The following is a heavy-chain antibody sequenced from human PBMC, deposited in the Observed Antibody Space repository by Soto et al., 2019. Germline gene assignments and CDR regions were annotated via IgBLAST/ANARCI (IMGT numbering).Heavy chain of an antibody. CDR2: MHRGGTT. D-gene: IGHD5-18*01. J-gene: IGHJ4*02. Sequence: PGGSLRLSCVFSWFSVSATSIFWVRQATGKGLEWVSLMHRGGTTDNADSVKGRFTTSRDKSKNTLYLHMNGLRVEDTAVYYCARVNTTLVDHFDCWGQGTLVTVSS. CDR1: WFSVSATS. CDR3: ARVNTTLVDHFDC. V-gene: IGHV3-53*01.